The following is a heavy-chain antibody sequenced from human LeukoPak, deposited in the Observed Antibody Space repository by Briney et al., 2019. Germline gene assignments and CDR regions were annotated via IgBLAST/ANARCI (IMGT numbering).Heavy chain of an antibody. D-gene: IGHD3-3*01. V-gene: IGHV4-59*01. CDR3: ASFQSAWSYYYYGMDV. Sequence: KPGGSLRLSCAASGFTFSDYYMSWIRQPPGKGLEWIGYIYYSGSTNYNPSLKSRVTISVDTSKNQFSLKLSSVTAADTAVYYCASFQSAWSYYYYGMDVWGQGTTVTVSS. CDR2: IYYSGST. CDR1: GFTFSDYY. J-gene: IGHJ6*02.